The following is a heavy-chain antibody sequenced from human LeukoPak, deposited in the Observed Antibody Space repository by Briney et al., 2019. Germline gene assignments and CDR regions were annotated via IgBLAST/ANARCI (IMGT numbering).Heavy chain of an antibody. CDR3: ARESPNYYFDY. Sequence: SETLSLICTVSGGSISSYYWSWIRQPPGKGLEWIGYIYYSGTTNYNPSLKSRLTISVDTSKNQSSLKLSSVTAADTAVYYCARESPNYYFDYWGQGTLVTVSS. CDR2: IYYSGTT. V-gene: IGHV4-59*01. CDR1: GGSISSYY. J-gene: IGHJ4*02. D-gene: IGHD5-24*01.